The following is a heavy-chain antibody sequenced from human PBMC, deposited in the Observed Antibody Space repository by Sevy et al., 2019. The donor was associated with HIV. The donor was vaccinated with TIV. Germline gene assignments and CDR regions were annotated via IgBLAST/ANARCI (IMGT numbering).Heavy chain of an antibody. J-gene: IGHJ4*02. CDR2: IIPILGTV. CDR3: ARGGGNGWYYFDY. CDR1: GGTFSSYG. V-gene: IGHV1-69*13. Sequence: ASVKVSCKASGGTFSSYGISWGRQAPGRGLEWMGGIIPILGTVNYAQKFQGRVTITADESTKTAYMELSSLRSEDTAVYYCARGGGNGWYYFDYWGQETLVTVSS. D-gene: IGHD6-19*01.